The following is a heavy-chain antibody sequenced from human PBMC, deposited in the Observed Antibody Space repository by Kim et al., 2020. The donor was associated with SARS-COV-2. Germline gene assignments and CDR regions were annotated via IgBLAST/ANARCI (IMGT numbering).Heavy chain of an antibody. CDR1: GFTFSSYS. V-gene: IGHV3-48*02. CDR2: IISSSSII. J-gene: IGHJ3*02. CDR3: ATSEGPLTYYGDYDGRCAFHI. Sequence: GGSLRLSCAASGFTFSSYSMNWVRQAPGKGLEWVSYIISSSSIIYYADSVKGRFTISRDNAKNSLFLQMNSLRDEDTAVYYCATSEGPLTYYGDYDGRCAFHIWGQGTMVTVSS. D-gene: IGHD4-17*01.